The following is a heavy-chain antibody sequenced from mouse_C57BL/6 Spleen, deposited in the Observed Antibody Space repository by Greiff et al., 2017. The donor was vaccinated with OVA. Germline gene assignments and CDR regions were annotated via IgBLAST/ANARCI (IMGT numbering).Heavy chain of an antibody. CDR1: GYTFTSYW. J-gene: IGHJ3*01. D-gene: IGHD1-1*02. CDR3: ARDYAWLDY. CDR2: IYPGSGST. V-gene: IGHV1-55*01. Sequence: QVQLQQPGAELVKPGASVKMSCKASGYTFTSYWITWVKQRPGQGLEWIGDIYPGSGSTNYNDKFKGKATLTVDTSSSTAYMQLSSLTSEDAAVYYCARDYAWLDYWGQGTLVTVSA.